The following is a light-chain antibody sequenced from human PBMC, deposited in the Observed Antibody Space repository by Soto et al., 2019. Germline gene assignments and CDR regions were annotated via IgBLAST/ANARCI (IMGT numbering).Light chain of an antibody. Sequence: DIQMTQSPSSLSASVGDTITITCRASQSVSQYLSWYQQRPGKAPTLLIYAASNLHSGVPSRFSGSGAGTGFTLTITSLQPEDFATYYYQQSYTAPGTFGQGTKLEV. CDR2: AAS. CDR3: QQSYTAPGT. CDR1: QSVSQY. V-gene: IGKV1-39*01. J-gene: IGKJ1*01.